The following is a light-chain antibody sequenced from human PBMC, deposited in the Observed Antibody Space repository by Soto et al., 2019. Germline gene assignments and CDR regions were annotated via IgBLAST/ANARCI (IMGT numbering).Light chain of an antibody. CDR1: QSISQW. Sequence: DIQMTQSPSALSASVGDRVAITCRASQSISQWVAWYQQKPGRAPELLIYDASKLKSGVPSRFSGSGSGTEFSLTITSLQPDDSAMYYCQQYNGYSWTFGRGTQGG. CDR2: DAS. V-gene: IGKV1-5*01. J-gene: IGKJ1*01. CDR3: QQYNGYSWT.